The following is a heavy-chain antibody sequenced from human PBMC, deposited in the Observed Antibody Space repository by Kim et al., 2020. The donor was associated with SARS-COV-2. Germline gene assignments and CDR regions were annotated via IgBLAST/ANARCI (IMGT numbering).Heavy chain of an antibody. CDR3: ARPYSSSWWGRDNWFDP. J-gene: IGHJ5*02. Sequence: ASVKVSCKASGYNFTSYDINWVRQATGQGLEWMGWMNPNSGNTGYAQKFKGRVTMTRNTSISTAYMELSSLRSEDTAVYYCARPYSSSWWGRDNWFDPWGQGTLVTVSS. CDR1: GYNFTSYD. V-gene: IGHV1-8*01. CDR2: MNPNSGNT. D-gene: IGHD6-13*01.